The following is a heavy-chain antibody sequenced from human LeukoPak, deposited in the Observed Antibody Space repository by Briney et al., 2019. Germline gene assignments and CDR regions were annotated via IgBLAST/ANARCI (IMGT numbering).Heavy chain of an antibody. CDR1: GFTFDYYA. Sequence: GGSLRLSYAPSGFTFDYYAMHWVRQPPGKGLECVSGISWKRGNIGYTDSVKGRFTISRDNPKHSLYLQMNRLRGEDTALYYCAKDNYYDSSGYSNWFDPWGQGTLVTVSS. D-gene: IGHD3-22*01. V-gene: IGHV3-9*01. CDR3: AKDNYYDSSGYSNWFDP. J-gene: IGHJ5*02. CDR2: ISWKRGNI.